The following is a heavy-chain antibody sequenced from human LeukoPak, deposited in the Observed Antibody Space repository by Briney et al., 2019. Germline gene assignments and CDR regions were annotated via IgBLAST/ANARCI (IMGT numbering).Heavy chain of an antibody. D-gene: IGHD6-13*01. CDR1: GGSISSGSYY. V-gene: IGHV4-61*02. J-gene: IGHJ4*02. CDR3: ARATQQLSTYYFDY. CDR2: IYTSGST. Sequence: SQTLSLTCTVSGGSISSGSYYWSWIRQPAGKGLEWIGRIYTSGSTNYNPSLKSRVTISVDTSKNQFSLKLSSVTAADTAVYYCARATQQLSTYYFDYWGQGTLVTVSS.